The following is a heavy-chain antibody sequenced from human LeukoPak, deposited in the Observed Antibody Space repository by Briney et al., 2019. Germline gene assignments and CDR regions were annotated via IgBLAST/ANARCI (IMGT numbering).Heavy chain of an antibody. CDR2: IIPILGIA. V-gene: IGHV1-69*04. CDR3: ARDRIAAAGGFFDY. J-gene: IGHJ4*02. CDR1: GGTFSSYA. D-gene: IGHD6-13*01. Sequence: EASVKVSCKASGGTFSSYAISWVRQARGQGLEWMGRIIPILGIANYAQKFQGRVTITADKSTSTAYMELSSLRSEDTAVYYCARDRIAAAGGFFDYWGQGTLVTVSS.